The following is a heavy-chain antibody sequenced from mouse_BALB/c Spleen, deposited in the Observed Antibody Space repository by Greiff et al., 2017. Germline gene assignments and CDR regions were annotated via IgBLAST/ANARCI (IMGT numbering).Heavy chain of an antibody. J-gene: IGHJ2*01. CDR3: ARRSSYGYFDY. CDR2: ILPGSGST. CDR1: GYTFSSYW. D-gene: IGHD1-1*01. Sequence: VQLQQSGAELMKPGASVKISCKATGYTFSSYWIEWVKQRPGHGLEWIGEILPGSGSTNYNEKFKGKATFTADTSSNTAYMQLSSLTSEDSAVYYCARRSSYGYFDYWGQGTTLTVSS. V-gene: IGHV1-9*01.